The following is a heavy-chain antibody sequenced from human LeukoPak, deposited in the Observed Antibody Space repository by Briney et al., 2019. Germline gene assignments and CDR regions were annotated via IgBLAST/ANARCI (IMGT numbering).Heavy chain of an antibody. V-gene: IGHV1-8*03. J-gene: IGHJ3*02. CDR2: MNPNSGNT. CDR1: GYTFTSYD. D-gene: IGHD3-22*01. Sequence: ASVKVSCKASGYTFTSYDINWVRQATGQGLEWMGWMNPNSGNTGYAQKFQGRVTITRNTSISTAYMELRSLRSDDTAVYYCARGGHQSPYITMIVAGGTDAFDIWGQGTTVTVSS. CDR3: ARGGHQSPYITMIVAGGTDAFDI.